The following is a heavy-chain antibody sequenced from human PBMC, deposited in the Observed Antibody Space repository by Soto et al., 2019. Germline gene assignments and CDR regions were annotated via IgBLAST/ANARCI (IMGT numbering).Heavy chain of an antibody. V-gene: IGHV1-18*01. CDR2: ISAYNGNT. J-gene: IGHJ6*02. D-gene: IGHD3-9*01. CDR3: ARVAHYDILTGYYNVRSYGMDV. CDR1: GYTFTSYG. Sequence: ASVKVSCKASGYTFTSYGISWVRQAPGQGLEWMGWISAYNGNTNYAQKLQGRVTMTTDTSTSTAYMELRSLRSDDTAVYYCARVAHYDILTGYYNVRSYGMDVWGQGTTVTVSS.